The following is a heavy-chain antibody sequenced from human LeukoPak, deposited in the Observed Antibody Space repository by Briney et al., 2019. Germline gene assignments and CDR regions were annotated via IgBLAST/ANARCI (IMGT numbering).Heavy chain of an antibody. D-gene: IGHD6-6*01. CDR1: GGSFSGYY. CDR3: ARGRRIAARQSYYYYMDV. CDR2: INHSGST. V-gene: IGHV4-34*01. Sequence: PSETLSLTCAVYGGSFSGYYWSWIRQPPGKGLEWIGEINHSGSTNYNPSLKSRVTISVDTSKNQFSLKLSSVTAADTAVYYCARGRRIAARQSYYYYMDVWGKGTTVTVSS. J-gene: IGHJ6*03.